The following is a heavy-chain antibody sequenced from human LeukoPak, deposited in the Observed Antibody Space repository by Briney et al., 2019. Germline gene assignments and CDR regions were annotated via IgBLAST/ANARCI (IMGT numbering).Heavy chain of an antibody. CDR1: GFTFSSYG. J-gene: IGHJ4*02. Sequence: GGSLRLSCAASGFTFSSYGMHWVRQAPGKGLEWVAYIQYDGSNQQYADSVKGRFTISRDNSKNTLYLQMNSLRAEDTAVYYCAKDGQRRMGISMIWGVRVKAYYFDYWGQGTLVTVSS. V-gene: IGHV3-30*02. CDR2: IQYDGSNQ. CDR3: AKDGQRRMGISMIWGVRVKAYYFDY. D-gene: IGHD3-10*01.